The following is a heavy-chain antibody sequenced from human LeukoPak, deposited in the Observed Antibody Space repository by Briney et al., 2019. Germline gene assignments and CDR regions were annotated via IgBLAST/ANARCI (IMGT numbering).Heavy chain of an antibody. CDR1: GYTFTSYY. CDR3: ARDSEQLAHDY. V-gene: IGHV1-46*01. CDR2: INPSGGST. Sequence: GASVKVSCKASGYTFTSYYMHWVRQAPGQGLEWMGTINPSGGSTSYAQKFQGRVTMTRDTSTSTVYMELSSLRSEDTAVYYCARDSEQLAHDYWGQGTLVTVSS. D-gene: IGHD6-13*01. J-gene: IGHJ4*02.